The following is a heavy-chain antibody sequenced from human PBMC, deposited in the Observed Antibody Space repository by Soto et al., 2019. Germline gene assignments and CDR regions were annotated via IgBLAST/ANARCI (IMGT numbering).Heavy chain of an antibody. J-gene: IGHJ5*02. CDR2: IYSHGNT. CDR3: ARGDPRDWFDP. V-gene: IGHV4-4*07. Sequence: QVQLQESGPGLVKPSETLSLTCSVSGGSFSSYYWSWIRQPAGKGLEWLGRIYSHGNTNYNPSLKSRVTMSVDTSKNPFSLKLTSVTAADTAVYYCARGDPRDWFDPWGQGTLVTVSS. CDR1: GGSFSSYY.